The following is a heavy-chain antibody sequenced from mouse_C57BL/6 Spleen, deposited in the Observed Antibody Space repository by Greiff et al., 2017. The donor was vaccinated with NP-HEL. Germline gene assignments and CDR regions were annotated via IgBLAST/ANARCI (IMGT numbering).Heavy chain of an antibody. CDR1: GYTFTSYW. CDR2: IDPNSGGT. CDR3: ARRGYYGSSYYAMDY. J-gene: IGHJ4*01. V-gene: IGHV1-72*01. D-gene: IGHD1-1*01. Sequence: QVQLQQPGAELVKPGASVKLSCKASGYTFTSYWMHWVKQRPGRGLEWIGRIDPNSGGTKYNEKFKSKATLTVDKPSSTAYMQLSSLTSEDSAVYDCARRGYYGSSYYAMDYWGQGTSVTVSS.